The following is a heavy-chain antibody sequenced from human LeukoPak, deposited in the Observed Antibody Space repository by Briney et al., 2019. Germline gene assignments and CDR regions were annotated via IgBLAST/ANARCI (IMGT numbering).Heavy chain of an antibody. V-gene: IGHV3-30*03. D-gene: IGHD6-19*01. CDR1: GFTFSSYG. Sequence: PGGSLRLSCAASGFTFSSYGMHWVRQAPGKGLEWVAVISYDGSNKYYADSVKGRFTISRDNSKNTLYLQMNSLRAEDTAVYYCAAAGPYSSGWYAFDIWGQGTMVTVSS. J-gene: IGHJ3*02. CDR3: AAAGPYSSGWYAFDI. CDR2: ISYDGSNK.